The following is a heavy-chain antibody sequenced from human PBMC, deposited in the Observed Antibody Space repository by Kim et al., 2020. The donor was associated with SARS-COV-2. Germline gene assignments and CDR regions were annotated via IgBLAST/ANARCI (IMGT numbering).Heavy chain of an antibody. CDR3: ARTITSYDILTGYKDYGMDG. D-gene: IGHD3-9*01. CDR2: INAGNGNT. J-gene: IGHJ6*02. V-gene: IGHV1-3*01. CDR1: GYTFTSYA. Sequence: ASVKVSCKASGYTFTSYAMHWVRQAPGQRLEWMGWINAGNGNTKYSQKFQGRVTITRDTSASTAYMELSSLRSEDTAVYYCARTITSYDILTGYKDYGMDGWGRGTTVTVSS.